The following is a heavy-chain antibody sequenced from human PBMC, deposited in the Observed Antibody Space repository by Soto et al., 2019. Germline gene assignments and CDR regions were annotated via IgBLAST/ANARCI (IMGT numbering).Heavy chain of an antibody. D-gene: IGHD6-19*01. J-gene: IGHJ4*02. CDR3: GRGIPKVAAFDY. V-gene: IGHV4-4*02. Sequence: QVQLQESGPGLVKPSGTLSLTCAVSGGSISSSNWWSWVRQPPGKGLEWIGEIYHSGSTNYNPSLKSRVTILVDKSTNQFSLKRSSVTAADTAVYYCGRGIPKVAAFDYWGQGTLVTVSS. CDR1: GGSISSSNW. CDR2: IYHSGST.